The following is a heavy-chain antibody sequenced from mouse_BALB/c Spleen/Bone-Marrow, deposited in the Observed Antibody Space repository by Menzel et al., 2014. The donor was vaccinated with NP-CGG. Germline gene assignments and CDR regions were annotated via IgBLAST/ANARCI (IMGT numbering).Heavy chain of an antibody. Sequence: EVQLVESGGGLVQPGGSLKLSCAASGFTFSSYGMSWVRQTPDKRLELVATINSNGGSIYYPDSVKGRFTISRDNAKNTLYLQMSSLKSEDTAMYYCARVSYYAMDYWGQGTSVTVSS. CDR2: INSNGGSI. V-gene: IGHV5-6-3*01. CDR3: ARVSYYAMDY. J-gene: IGHJ4*01. CDR1: GFTFSSYG.